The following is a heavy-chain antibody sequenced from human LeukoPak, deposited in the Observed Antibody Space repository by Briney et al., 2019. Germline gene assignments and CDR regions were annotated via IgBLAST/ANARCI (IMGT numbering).Heavy chain of an antibody. CDR2: ISSSSSYI. CDR3: ARDPGIAAGYDY. CDR1: GFTFSSYS. D-gene: IGHD6-13*01. J-gene: IGHJ4*02. Sequence: GGSLRLSCAASGFTFSSYSMNWVRQAPGKGLEWVSSISSSSSYIYYADSVKGRFTISRDNAKNSLYLQMNSLRAEDTAVYYCARDPGIAAGYDYWGRGTLVTVSS. V-gene: IGHV3-21*01.